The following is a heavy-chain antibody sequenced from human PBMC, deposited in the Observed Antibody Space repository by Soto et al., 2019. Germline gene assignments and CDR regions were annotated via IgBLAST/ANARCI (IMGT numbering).Heavy chain of an antibody. CDR3: ARDTANYDFWSGPGPHYYYYGMDV. J-gene: IGHJ6*02. CDR1: GGSISSGGYY. CDR2: IYYSGST. V-gene: IGHV4-31*03. Sequence: SETLSLTCTVSGGSISSGGYYWSWIRQHPGKGLEWIGCIYYSGSTYYNPSLKSRVTISVDTSKNQFSLKLSSVTAADAAVYYCARDTANYDFWSGPGPHYYYYGMDVWGQGTTVTVS. D-gene: IGHD3-3*01.